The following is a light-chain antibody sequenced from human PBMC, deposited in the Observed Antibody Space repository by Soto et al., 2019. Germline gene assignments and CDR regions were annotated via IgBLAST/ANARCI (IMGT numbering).Light chain of an antibody. CDR1: TSNIGSKY. CDR2: RNN. Sequence: QSVLTQPPSASGTPGQRVTISCSGSTSNIGSKYVYWYQQLPVTAPKLLIYRNNQRPSGVPDRFSGSKSGTSASLAISGLRSEDEADYYCAAWDDSLSGVLFGGGTKLTVL. V-gene: IGLV1-47*01. CDR3: AAWDDSLSGVL. J-gene: IGLJ2*01.